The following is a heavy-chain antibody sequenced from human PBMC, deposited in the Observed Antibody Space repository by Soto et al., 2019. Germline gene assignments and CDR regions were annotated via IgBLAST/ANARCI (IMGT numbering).Heavy chain of an antibody. Sequence: PSETLSLTCAVYGGSFSGYYWSWIRQPPGKGLEWIGEINHSGSTNYNPSLKSRVTISVDTSKNQFSLKLSSVTAADTAVYYCVRDGYSGYDNNWFASWGQGTLVIVSS. J-gene: IGHJ5*01. CDR2: INHSGST. CDR3: VRDGYSGYDNNWFAS. V-gene: IGHV4-34*01. D-gene: IGHD5-12*01. CDR1: GGSFSGYY.